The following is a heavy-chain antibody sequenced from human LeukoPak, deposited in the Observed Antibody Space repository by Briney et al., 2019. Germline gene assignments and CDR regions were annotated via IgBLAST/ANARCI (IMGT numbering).Heavy chain of an antibody. J-gene: IGHJ6*03. Sequence: SQTLSLTCTVSGGSISSYYWSWIRQPPGKGLEWIGYIYYSGSTNYNPSLKSRVTISVDTSKNQFSLKLSSVTAADTAVYYCARDLGIIAAARNSGYYYYMDVWGKGTPVTVSS. V-gene: IGHV4-59*01. CDR1: GGSISSYY. CDR2: IYYSGST. D-gene: IGHD6-13*01. CDR3: ARDLGIIAAARNSGYYYYMDV.